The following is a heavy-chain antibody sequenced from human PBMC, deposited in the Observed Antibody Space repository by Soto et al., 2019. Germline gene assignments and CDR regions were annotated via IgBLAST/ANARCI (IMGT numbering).Heavy chain of an antibody. J-gene: IGHJ6*02. D-gene: IGHD6-13*01. V-gene: IGHV3-48*02. CDR3: ARGQAGIAAAGTINYYYYGMDV. Sequence: GGSLRLSCAASGFTFSSYSMNWVRQAPGKGLEWVSYISSSSSTIYYADSVKGRFTISRDNAKNSLYLQMNSLRDEDTAVYYCARGQAGIAAAGTINYYYYGMDVWGQGTTVTVSS. CDR2: ISSSSSTI. CDR1: GFTFSSYS.